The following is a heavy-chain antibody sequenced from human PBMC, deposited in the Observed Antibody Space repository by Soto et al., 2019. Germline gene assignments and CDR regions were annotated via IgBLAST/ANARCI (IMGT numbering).Heavy chain of an antibody. CDR3: ARGVYSYGRDYGLDV. V-gene: IGHV4-59*01. D-gene: IGHD5-18*01. CDR2: IHNSGST. Sequence: PSETLSLTCSVSGASINSYDWSWIRQRPVKGLEWIGYIHNSGSTNYDPSLKSRVTMSLDASKNQCALKLTALAAADTAVYYCARGVYSYGRDYGLDVWGQGTTVTVSS. CDR1: GASINSYD. J-gene: IGHJ6*02.